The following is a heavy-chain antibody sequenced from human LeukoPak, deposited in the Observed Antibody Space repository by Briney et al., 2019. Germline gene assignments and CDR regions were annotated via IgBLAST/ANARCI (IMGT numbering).Heavy chain of an antibody. CDR1: GFTVSSNY. Sequence: GGSLRLSCAASGFTVSSNYMSWVRQAPGKGLEWVSVIYSGGSTYYAASVKGRFTISRDNSKNTLYLQMNSLRAEDTAVYYCASLYSSSSRFDYWGQGTLVTVSS. D-gene: IGHD6-6*01. J-gene: IGHJ4*02. CDR3: ASLYSSSSRFDY. V-gene: IGHV3-53*01. CDR2: IYSGGST.